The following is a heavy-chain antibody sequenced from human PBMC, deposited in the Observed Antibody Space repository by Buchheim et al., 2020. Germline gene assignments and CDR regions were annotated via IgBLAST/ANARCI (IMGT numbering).Heavy chain of an antibody. D-gene: IGHD2-2*01. CDR2: ISYDGSNK. CDR1: GFTFSSYG. V-gene: IGHV3-30*18. CDR3: AKDLVVVVPAAHYYYYGMDV. J-gene: IGHJ6*02. Sequence: QVQPVESGGGVVQPGRSLRLSCAASGFTFSSYGMHWVRQAPGKGLEWVAVISYDGSNKYYADSVKGRFTISRDNSKNTVYLQMNSLRAEDTAVYYCAKDLVVVVPAAHYYYYGMDVWGQGTT.